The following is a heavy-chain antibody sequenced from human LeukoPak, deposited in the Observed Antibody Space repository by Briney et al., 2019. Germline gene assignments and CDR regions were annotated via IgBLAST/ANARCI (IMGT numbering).Heavy chain of an antibody. V-gene: IGHV1-2*02. CDR1: GYTFTGFY. CDR2: INPYSGGI. D-gene: IGHD5-12*01. J-gene: IGHJ4*02. Sequence: GASAKVSCKASGYTFTGFYIHWVRQAPGHGLEWMGWINPYSGGINYAQSFQGRVTLTRDTSISTAYMELSSLRSDDTAIYYCARDKALDIVGTTADYWGQGTLVTVSS. CDR3: ARDKALDIVGTTADY.